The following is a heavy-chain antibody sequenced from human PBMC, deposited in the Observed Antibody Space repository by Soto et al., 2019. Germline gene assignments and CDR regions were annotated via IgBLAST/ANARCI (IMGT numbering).Heavy chain of an antibody. J-gene: IGHJ6*02. CDR3: ARGGRDGMDV. CDR2: ISAYNGNT. D-gene: IGHD3-10*01. CDR1: GFTFTTYG. Sequence: QVQLGQSGAEVKKPGASVQVSCKASGFTFTTYGFTWVRQAPGQGLEWMGWISAYNGNTNYAQKFQGRVTMTTDTSTSTVYLELRSLTSDDTAVYYCARGGRDGMDVWGQGTTVTLSS. V-gene: IGHV1-18*01.